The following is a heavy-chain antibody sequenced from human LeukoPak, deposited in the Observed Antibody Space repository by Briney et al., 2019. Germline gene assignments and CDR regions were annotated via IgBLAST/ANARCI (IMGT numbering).Heavy chain of an antibody. V-gene: IGHV3-53*01. CDR3: ARSSRGYSYGYFDY. D-gene: IGHD5-18*01. J-gene: IGHJ4*02. CDR2: IYSNGAT. CDR1: GFTFSDYY. Sequence: GGSLRLSCAASGFTFSDYYMSWVRQAPGKGLEWVSIIYSNGATYYADSVKGRFTISRDNSKNTPYLQMNSLRAEDTAVYYCARSSRGYSYGYFDYWGQGTLVTVSS.